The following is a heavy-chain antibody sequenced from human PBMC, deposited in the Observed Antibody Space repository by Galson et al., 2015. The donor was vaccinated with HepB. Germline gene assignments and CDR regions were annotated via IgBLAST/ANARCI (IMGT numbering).Heavy chain of an antibody. V-gene: IGHV1-46*01. Sequence: SVKVSCKASGYTFTSYYMHWVRQAPGQGLEWMGIINPSGGSTSYAQKFQGRVTMTRDTSTSTVYMELSSLRSEDTAVYYCAREQSSDFWSGYYSNGDAFDIWGQGTMVTVSS. CDR3: AREQSSDFWSGYYSNGDAFDI. J-gene: IGHJ3*02. D-gene: IGHD3-3*01. CDR1: GYTFTSYY. CDR2: INPSGGST.